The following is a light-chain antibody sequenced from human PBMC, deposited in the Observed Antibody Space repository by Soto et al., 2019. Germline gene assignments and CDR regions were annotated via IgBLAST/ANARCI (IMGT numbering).Light chain of an antibody. CDR3: QQHYINPIT. J-gene: IGKJ5*01. CDR2: WAS. V-gene: IGKV4-1*01. CDR1: QSVLYSSNNKNY. Sequence: DIVMTQSPDSLAVSLGERATINCKSSQSVLYSSNNKNYLAWYKQKPGQPPKLLISWASTRESGVPDRFSGSGSGTNFTLTISSLQAEDVAVYYCQQHYINPITFGQGTRLEN.